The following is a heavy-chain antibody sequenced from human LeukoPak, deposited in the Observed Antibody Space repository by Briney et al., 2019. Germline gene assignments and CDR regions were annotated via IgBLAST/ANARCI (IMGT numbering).Heavy chain of an antibody. Sequence: SETLSLTCTVSGDSISNNNYYWGWIRQPPGRGLEWIGIVYYNGATQYNPSLKSRVTMSVDISKNQFSLKLNSVTAADTAVYYCAREERATAYCSSTSCSKGRDYWGQGVLVAVTS. D-gene: IGHD2-2*01. CDR3: AREERATAYCSSTSCSKGRDY. V-gene: IGHV4-39*01. CDR1: GDSISNNNYY. CDR2: VYYNGAT. J-gene: IGHJ4*02.